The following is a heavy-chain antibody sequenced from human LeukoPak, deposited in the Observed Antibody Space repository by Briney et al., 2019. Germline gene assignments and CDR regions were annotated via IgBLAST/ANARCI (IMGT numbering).Heavy chain of an antibody. V-gene: IGHV1-2*02. CDR2: INPNSGGT. D-gene: IGHD2-21*02. Sequence: GASVKVSCKASGYTFTSYDINWVRQATGQGLEWMGWINPNSGGTNYAQKFQGRVTMTRDTSISTAYMELSRLRSDDTAVYYCATGVTVDYWGQGTLVTVSS. J-gene: IGHJ4*02. CDR3: ATGVTVDY. CDR1: GYTFTSYD.